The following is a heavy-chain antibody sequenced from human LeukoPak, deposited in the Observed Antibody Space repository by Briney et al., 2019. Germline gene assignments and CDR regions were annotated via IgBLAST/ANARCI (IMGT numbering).Heavy chain of an antibody. V-gene: IGHV3-23*01. D-gene: IGHD3-22*01. Sequence: TGGSLRLSCAASGFTFSSYAMSWVRQAPVKGLEWVSAISGSGGSTYYADSVKGRFTISRDNSKNTLYLQMNSLRAEDTAVYYCAKYRITMIVVVKEAIDYWGQGTLVTVSS. CDR1: GFTFSSYA. CDR3: AKYRITMIVVVKEAIDY. J-gene: IGHJ4*02. CDR2: ISGSGGST.